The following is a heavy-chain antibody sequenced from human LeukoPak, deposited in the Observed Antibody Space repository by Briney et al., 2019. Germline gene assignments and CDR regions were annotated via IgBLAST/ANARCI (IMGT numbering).Heavy chain of an antibody. CDR2: ISAYNGNT. J-gene: IGHJ6*02. CDR1: GYTFTSYG. D-gene: IGHD3-9*01. CDR3: ARRTLVIIPRYYYYGMDV. V-gene: IGHV1-18*01. Sequence: ASVKVSCEASGYTFTSYGISWVRQAPGQGLEWMGWISAYNGNTNYAQKLQGRVTMTTDTSTSTAYMELRSLRSDDTAVYYCARRTLVIIPRYYYYGMDVWGQGTTVTVSS.